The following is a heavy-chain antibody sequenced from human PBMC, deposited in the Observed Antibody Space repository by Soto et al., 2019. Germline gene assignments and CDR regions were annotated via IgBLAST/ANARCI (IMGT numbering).Heavy chain of an antibody. J-gene: IGHJ4*02. Sequence: GGSLRLSCAASGFTFSVYSMNWVRQAPGKGLEWLSYISSSSSTIYYADSAKGRFTISRDNAKNSLYLQMNSLRAEDTAVYYCARASGSGSSYNVVDYWGQGTLVTVSS. V-gene: IGHV3-48*01. CDR3: ARASGSGSSYNVVDY. D-gene: IGHD3-10*01. CDR2: ISSSSSTI. CDR1: GFTFSVYS.